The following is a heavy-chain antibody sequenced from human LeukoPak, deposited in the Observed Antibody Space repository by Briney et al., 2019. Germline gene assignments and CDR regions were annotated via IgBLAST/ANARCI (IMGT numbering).Heavy chain of an antibody. CDR2: IYYSGST. D-gene: IGHD5-18*01. CDR1: GGSISSYY. V-gene: IGHV4-59*01. J-gene: IGHJ4*02. Sequence: SETLSLTCTVAGGSISSYYWSWIRQPPGKGLEWIGYIYYSGSTNYNPSLKSRVTISVDTSKNQFSLKLSSVTAADTAVYYCARGKGGYSYGHKTPYYFDYWGQGTLVTVSS. CDR3: ARGKGGYSYGHKTPYYFDY.